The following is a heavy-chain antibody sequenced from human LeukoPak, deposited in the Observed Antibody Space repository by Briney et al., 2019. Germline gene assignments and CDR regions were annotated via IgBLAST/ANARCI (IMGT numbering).Heavy chain of an antibody. D-gene: IGHD2-21*02. CDR3: ARAPRGGMVTQFDY. V-gene: IGHV4-59*01. J-gene: IGHJ4*02. CDR2: TYYSGST. CDR1: GGSISSYY. Sequence: SETLSLTCTVSGGSISSYYWSWIRQSPGKGLEWIGYTYYSGSTNYNPSLKSRVTISVDTSKNQFSLKLSSVTAADTAMYYCARAPRGGMVTQFDYWGQGTLVTVSS.